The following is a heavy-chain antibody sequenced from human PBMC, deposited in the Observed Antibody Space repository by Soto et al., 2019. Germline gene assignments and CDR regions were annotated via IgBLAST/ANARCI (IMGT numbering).Heavy chain of an antibody. CDR3: AREWSTSCYFGMDV. CDR1: GFTFTSYG. CDR2: IIGYNGNT. D-gene: IGHD2-2*01. Sequence: QVQLVQSGAEVKEPGASVKVSCKASGFTFTSYGISWVRQAPGQGLEWMGGIIGYNGNTHYAQNFQGRVTMTTDTPTIPDYMERSSLRSDDTAVYYGAREWSTSCYFGMDVWGQGTTVIVSS. V-gene: IGHV1-18*01. J-gene: IGHJ6*02.